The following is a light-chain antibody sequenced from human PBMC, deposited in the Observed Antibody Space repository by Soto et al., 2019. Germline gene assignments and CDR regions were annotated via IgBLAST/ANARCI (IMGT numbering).Light chain of an antibody. V-gene: IGKV1-27*01. CDR1: QGISNY. CDR2: AAS. Sequence: DIQMTQSPSSLSSSVGDRVTITCRASQGISNYLAWYQQKPGKVPKLLIYAASTLQSGVPSRFSGSGYGTDFTLTISSLQPEDVAPYYCQKYNSAPYTFGQGTKLEIK. J-gene: IGKJ2*01. CDR3: QKYNSAPYT.